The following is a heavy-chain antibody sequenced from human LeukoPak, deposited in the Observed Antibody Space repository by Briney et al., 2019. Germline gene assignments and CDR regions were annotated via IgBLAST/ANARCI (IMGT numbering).Heavy chain of an antibody. D-gene: IGHD3-16*01. J-gene: IGHJ6*02. CDR2: QYYGSHT. Sequence: SETLSLTCSVSSGSIRDKYYWGWIRQPPGKGLEWIASQYYGSHTYYTPSLESRVTISLDASRNQFSLQLRSVTAADTAVYYCARHWGHNYYYGLGVWGQGTSVIV. CDR1: SGSIRDKYY. V-gene: IGHV4-39*01. CDR3: ARHWGHNYYYGLGV.